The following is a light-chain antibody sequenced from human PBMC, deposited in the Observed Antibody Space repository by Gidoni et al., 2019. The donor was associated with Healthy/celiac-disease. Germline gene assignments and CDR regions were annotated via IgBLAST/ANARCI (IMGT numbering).Light chain of an antibody. CDR1: QSISSY. V-gene: IGKV1-39*01. CDR3: QQSYSTPLT. J-gene: IGKJ4*02. CDR2: AAS. Sequence: DIQMTHSPSSMSASVGDRVTITCRASQSISSYLNWYQQKPGKAPKLLIYAASSVQSGVPSRFSGSGSGTDFTLTISSLQREDFATYYGQQSYSTPLTFGGGTKVEIK.